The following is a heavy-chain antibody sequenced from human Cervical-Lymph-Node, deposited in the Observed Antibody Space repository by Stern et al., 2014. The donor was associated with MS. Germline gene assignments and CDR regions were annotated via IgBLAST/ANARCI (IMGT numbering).Heavy chain of an antibody. D-gene: IGHD2-8*01. V-gene: IGHV1-46*03. J-gene: IGHJ4*02. CDR1: GYTFTNYF. CDR2: INPTTGRT. Sequence: VQLVESGAEVKKPGASMRISCKASGYTFTNYFIHWVRQAPRQRPEWMGLINPTTGRTSYAQRFQGRVTMTRDTSTNTAYLVLSSLRSEDTAVYFCARAQEFSNVVANYWGQGTLVTVSS. CDR3: ARAQEFSNVVANY.